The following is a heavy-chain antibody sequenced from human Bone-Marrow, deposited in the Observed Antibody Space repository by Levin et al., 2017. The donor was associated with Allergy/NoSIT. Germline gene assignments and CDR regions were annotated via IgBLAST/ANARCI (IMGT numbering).Heavy chain of an antibody. J-gene: IGHJ5*02. Sequence: SGPTLVKPTQTLTLTCTFSGFSLKTSGVGWIRQPPGKALEWLAVIYSDDDKRYSPSLSNRLTITTDTSKNQVVLTMTNMDPVDTATYYCAHSAKFCTGGSCHNWFDPWGQGTLVTVSS. D-gene: IGHD2-15*01. CDR2: IYSDDDK. CDR3: AHSAKFCTGGSCHNWFDP. V-gene: IGHV2-5*02. CDR1: GFSLKTSGV.